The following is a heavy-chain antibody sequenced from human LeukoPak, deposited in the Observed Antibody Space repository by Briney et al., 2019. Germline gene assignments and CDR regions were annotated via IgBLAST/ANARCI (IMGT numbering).Heavy chain of an antibody. Sequence: PGGSLRLSCAASGFTFSSYSMNWVRQAPGKGLEWVSYISSSSSTIYYADSVKGRFTISRDNAKNSLYLQMNSLRAEDTALYYCAKGPIQLWLHYFDYWGQGTLVTVSS. D-gene: IGHD5-18*01. CDR3: AKGPIQLWLHYFDY. CDR1: GFTFSSYS. J-gene: IGHJ4*02. V-gene: IGHV3-48*04. CDR2: ISSSSSTI.